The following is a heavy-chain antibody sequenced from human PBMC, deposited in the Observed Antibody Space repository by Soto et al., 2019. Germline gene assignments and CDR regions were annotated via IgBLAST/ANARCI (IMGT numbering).Heavy chain of an antibody. CDR1: GYTFINYH. D-gene: IGHD5-12*01. CDR3: AKSPRGEMATD. V-gene: IGHV1-18*01. CDR2: INTYNGMT. Sequence: QVQLVQSGGEVKKPGASVTVSCKASGYTFINYHITWVRQAPGQGLEWMAWINTYNGMTDYAQRFQGRVTMTRDISTSTAHMELRNLGSDDTAVYFCAKSPRGEMATDWGQGTLVTVSS. J-gene: IGHJ4*02.